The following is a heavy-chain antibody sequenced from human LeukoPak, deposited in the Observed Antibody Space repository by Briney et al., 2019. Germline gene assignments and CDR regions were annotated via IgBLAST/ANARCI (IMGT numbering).Heavy chain of an antibody. D-gene: IGHD6-19*01. V-gene: IGHV3-48*04. J-gene: IGHJ5*02. CDR2: ISNSGTTR. Sequence: GGSLRLSCAASGFTFSSYWMSWVRQAPGRGLEWVSYISNSGTTRYYADSVKGRFTISRDNAKNSLYLQMNSLRAEDTAVYYCARDQTGITVAATGWFDPWGQGTLVTVSS. CDR1: GFTFSSYW. CDR3: ARDQTGITVAATGWFDP.